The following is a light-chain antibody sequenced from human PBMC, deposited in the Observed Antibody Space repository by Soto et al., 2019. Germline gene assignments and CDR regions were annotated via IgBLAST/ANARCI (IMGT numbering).Light chain of an antibody. CDR1: SSDVGGYNY. CDR3: SSYTSSSTLVV. CDR2: EVS. J-gene: IGLJ2*01. V-gene: IGLV2-14*01. Sequence: QYALTQPASVSGSPGQSITISCTGTSSDVGGYNYVCWYQQHPGKAPKLMIYEVSNRPSGVSNRFSGSKSGNTASLTISGLQAEDAADYYCSSYTSSSTLVVFGGGTKLTVL.